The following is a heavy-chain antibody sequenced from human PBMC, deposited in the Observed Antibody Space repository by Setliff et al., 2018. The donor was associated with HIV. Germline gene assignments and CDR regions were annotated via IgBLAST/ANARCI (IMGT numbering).Heavy chain of an antibody. CDR3: ARDSGDDYSDYYYYGMDV. J-gene: IGHJ6*02. Sequence: WASVKVSCKASGYTFTSYYIHWVRQAPGQGLEWMGRINPSGGSTSYAQKFQGRVTMTRDTSTSTVYMELSSLRSEDTAMYYCARDSGDDYSDYYYYGMDVWGQGTTVTVSS. CDR1: GYTFTSYY. CDR2: INPSGGST. D-gene: IGHD4-4*01. V-gene: IGHV1-46*01.